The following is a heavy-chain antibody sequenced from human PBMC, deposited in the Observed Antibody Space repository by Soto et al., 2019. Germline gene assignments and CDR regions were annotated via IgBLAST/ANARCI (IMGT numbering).Heavy chain of an antibody. CDR2: IYYSGST. D-gene: IGHD3-22*01. CDR3: ARSKDYYDSSGYYYVDAFDI. V-gene: IGHV4-39*01. CDR1: GVSISSSSYY. Sequence: SETLSLTCTVSGVSISSSSYYWGWIRQPPGKGLEWIGSIYYSGSTYYNPSLKSRVTISVDTSKNQFSLKLSSVTAADTAVYYCARSKDYYDSSGYYYVDAFDIWGQGTMVTVSS. J-gene: IGHJ3*02.